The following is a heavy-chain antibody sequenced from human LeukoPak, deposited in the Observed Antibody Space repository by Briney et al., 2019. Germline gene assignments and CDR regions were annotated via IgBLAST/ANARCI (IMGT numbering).Heavy chain of an antibody. D-gene: IGHD5-24*01. CDR1: GFTISRHY. V-gene: IGHV3-53*01. J-gene: IGHJ4*02. CDR3: ARGPDVDGYIHAPFDY. Sequence: PGGSLRLSCAASGFTISRHYMSWVRQAPGKGLEWVAPSYSGGSTYYADSVEGRFTISRDNSKSMLFLQMNSLRADDTAVYYCARGPDVDGYIHAPFDYWGQGALVTVSS. CDR2: SYSGGST.